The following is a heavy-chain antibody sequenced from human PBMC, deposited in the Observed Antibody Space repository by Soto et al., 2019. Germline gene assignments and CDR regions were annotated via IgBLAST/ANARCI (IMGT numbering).Heavy chain of an antibody. V-gene: IGHV5-51*01. CDR1: GYSFTSYW. D-gene: IGHD1-26*01. J-gene: IGHJ6*02. Sequence: GESLKISCKGSGYSFTSYWIGWVRQMPGKGLEWMGIIYPYDSEITYSPSFQGQVTISADISISTAYLRWSSLKASDTAVYYCARHRRRREGSYYYGMDVWGQGTTVTVSS. CDR2: IYPYDSEI. CDR3: ARHRRRREGSYYYGMDV.